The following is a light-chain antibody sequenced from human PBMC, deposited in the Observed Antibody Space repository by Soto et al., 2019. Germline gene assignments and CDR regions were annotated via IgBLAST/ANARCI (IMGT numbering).Light chain of an antibody. Sequence: DIVMTQSPDSLAVSLGERATINYKSSQSILFSSNNKNYLAWYQQKAGQPPKLLIYWASTRESGVPDRFSGSGSGTDFTLTISSLQAEDVAVYHCQQYCSAPMTFGQGTRLEIK. V-gene: IGKV4-1*01. CDR3: QQYCSAPMT. CDR2: WAS. CDR1: QSILFSSNNKNY. J-gene: IGKJ5*01.